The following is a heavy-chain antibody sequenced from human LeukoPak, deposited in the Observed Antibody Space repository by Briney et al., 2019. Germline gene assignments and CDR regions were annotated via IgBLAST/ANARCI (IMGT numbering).Heavy chain of an antibody. V-gene: IGHV5-10-1*01. J-gene: IGHJ4*02. Sequence: GESLKISCKASGYSFTSYWITWVRQMPGKGLECMGKIDPSDSYTYYSPSFQGHVTISADRTISTAYLQWSSLKASDTAMYYCARAYYYHSNALSPFDYWGQGTLVTVSS. CDR2: IDPSDSYT. CDR3: ARAYYYHSNALSPFDY. CDR1: GYSFTSYW. D-gene: IGHD3-22*01.